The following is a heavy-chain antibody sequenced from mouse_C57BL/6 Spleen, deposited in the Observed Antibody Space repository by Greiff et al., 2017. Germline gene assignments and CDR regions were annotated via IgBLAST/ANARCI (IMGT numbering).Heavy chain of an antibody. Sequence: ESGGGLVQPGGSMKLSCVASGFPFSKYWMYWVRQSPEKGLEWDAQIRLKTDNYATQYAEAVKGRFTISRDDSKSSVYLQMNNFRAEYTGRYSCPYYTSFAYWGQGTLVTVSA. V-gene: IGHV6-3*01. J-gene: IGHJ3*01. CDR3: PYYTSFAY. CDR2: IRLKTDNYAT. D-gene: IGHD2-12*01. CDR1: GFPFSKYW.